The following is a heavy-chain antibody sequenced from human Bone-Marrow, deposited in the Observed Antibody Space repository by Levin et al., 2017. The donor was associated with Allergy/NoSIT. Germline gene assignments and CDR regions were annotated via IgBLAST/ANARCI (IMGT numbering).Heavy chain of an antibody. CDR1: GFVFRSYG. J-gene: IGHJ4*02. V-gene: IGHV3-30*18. D-gene: IGHD2/OR15-2a*01. CDR2: ISYDGSDN. CDR3: AKDRQFYTTDYFWFDY. Sequence: GGSLRLSCTASGFVFRSYGMHWVRQAPGKGLERVAVISYDGSDNYYADSVKGRFTISRDNSRNTVHLQMNSLSVDDTAVYYCAKDRQFYTTDYFWFDYWGRGTLVTVSS.